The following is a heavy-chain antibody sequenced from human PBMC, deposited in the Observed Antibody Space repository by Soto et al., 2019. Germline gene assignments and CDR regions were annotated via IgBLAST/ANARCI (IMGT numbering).Heavy chain of an antibody. D-gene: IGHD1-26*01. Sequence: QVQLVQSGAEVKKPGASVKVSCKASGYTLTTFFMHWVRQAPGQGLELMGAINPGYPAGRSTTYAEKFQGRVTMTNDTSTSTVSMELRRLRSDDTAVYYCAREALVAGATTGMDVWGQGNTVTVSS. V-gene: IGHV1-46*01. CDR3: AREALVAGATTGMDV. J-gene: IGHJ6*02. CDR2: INPGYPAGRST. CDR1: GYTLTTFF.